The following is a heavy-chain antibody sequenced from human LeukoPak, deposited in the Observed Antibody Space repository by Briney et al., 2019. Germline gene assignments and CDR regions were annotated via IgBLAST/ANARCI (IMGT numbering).Heavy chain of an antibody. CDR2: ISYDGSNK. J-gene: IGHJ4*02. Sequence: GRSLRLSCAASGFTFSSYAMHWVRQAPGKGLEWVAVISYDGSNKYYADSVKGRFTISRDNSKNTLYLQMNSLRAEDTAVYYCARGGGLWGQGTLVTVSS. D-gene: IGHD3-16*01. V-gene: IGHV3-30-3*01. CDR1: GFTFSSYA. CDR3: ARGGGL.